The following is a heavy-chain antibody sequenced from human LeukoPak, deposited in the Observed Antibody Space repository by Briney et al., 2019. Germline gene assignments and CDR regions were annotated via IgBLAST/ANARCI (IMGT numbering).Heavy chain of an antibody. CDR2: ISGNGGDT. CDR3: ARDDGASSSSWYDFDY. D-gene: IGHD6-13*01. CDR1: GFTFTNYA. J-gene: IGHJ4*02. Sequence: GGSLRLSCAASGFTFTNYAMSWVRQAPGKGLEWVSGISGNGGDTYYADSVKGRFTISRDNSKKTMNLQMNSLRAEDTALYYCARDDGASSSSWYDFDYWGQGTLVTVSS. V-gene: IGHV3-23*01.